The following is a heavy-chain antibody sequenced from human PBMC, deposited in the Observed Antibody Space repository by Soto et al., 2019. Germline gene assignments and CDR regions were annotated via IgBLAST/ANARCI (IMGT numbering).Heavy chain of an antibody. CDR2: ISTLHGNT. Sequence: QVQLVQSGAEVKKPGASVKVSCKASGYTFTNQGISWMRQAPGQGLEWVGWISTLHGNTDYAQKLQDRVIMATDTSTSTAYMELRSLRSDDTAVYYCARDPNLSSWRKIDSWGQGTLVTVSS. J-gene: IGHJ4*02. CDR1: GYTFTNQG. CDR3: ARDPNLSSWRKIDS. V-gene: IGHV1-18*01. D-gene: IGHD6-13*01.